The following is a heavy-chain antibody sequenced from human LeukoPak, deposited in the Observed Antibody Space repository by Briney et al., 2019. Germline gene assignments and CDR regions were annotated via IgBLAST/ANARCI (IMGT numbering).Heavy chain of an antibody. D-gene: IGHD1-1*01. Sequence: SETLSLTCTVSGGSISSSSYYWGWSRQPPGKGLEWIGSIYYSGSTYYNPSLKSRVTISVDTSKNQFSLKLSSVTAADTAVYYCARPVPSRLGWFDPWGQGTLVTVSS. CDR1: GGSISSSSYY. V-gene: IGHV4-39*01. CDR3: ARPVPSRLGWFDP. J-gene: IGHJ5*02. CDR2: IYYSGST.